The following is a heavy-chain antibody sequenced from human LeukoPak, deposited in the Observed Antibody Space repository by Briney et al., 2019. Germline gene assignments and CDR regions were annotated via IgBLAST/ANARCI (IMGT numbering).Heavy chain of an antibody. V-gene: IGHV4-34*01. D-gene: IGHD3-16*02. Sequence: SETLSLTCAVYGGSFSGYYWSWIRQPPGKGLEWIGEINHSGNTNYNPSLKSRVTISVDTSKNQFSLRLGSVTAADTSVYYCSRARDYVWGSYRYTWFDPWGQGTLVTVSS. J-gene: IGHJ5*02. CDR2: INHSGNT. CDR1: GGSFSGYY. CDR3: SRARDYVWGSYRYTWFDP.